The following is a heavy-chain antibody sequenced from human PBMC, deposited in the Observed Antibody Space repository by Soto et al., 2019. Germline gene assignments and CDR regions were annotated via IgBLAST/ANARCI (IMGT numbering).Heavy chain of an antibody. CDR2: INHSGST. V-gene: IGHV4-34*01. Sequence: SETLSLTCAVYGGSFSGYYWSWIRQPPGKGLEWIGEINHSGSTNYNPSLKSRVTISVDTSKNQFSLKLSSVTAADTAVYYCASQMYSSSWYDWFDPWGQGTLGTVS. CDR3: ASQMYSSSWYDWFDP. CDR1: GGSFSGYY. D-gene: IGHD6-13*01. J-gene: IGHJ5*02.